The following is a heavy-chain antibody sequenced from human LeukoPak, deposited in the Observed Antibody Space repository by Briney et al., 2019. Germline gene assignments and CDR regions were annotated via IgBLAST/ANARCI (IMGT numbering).Heavy chain of an antibody. D-gene: IGHD2-8*01. V-gene: IGHV4-59*01. J-gene: IGHJ3*01. CDR2: ISNSGNT. CDR1: GGSISSYY. Sequence: SETLSLTCTVSGGSISSYYWSWIRQPPGKGLEWIGYISNSGNTNYNPSLKSRVTISVDTSKNQFPLKLSSVPAADTAVYYCGRHANGDSSAAFDLWGQGTMVFVSS. CDR3: GRHANGDSSAAFDL.